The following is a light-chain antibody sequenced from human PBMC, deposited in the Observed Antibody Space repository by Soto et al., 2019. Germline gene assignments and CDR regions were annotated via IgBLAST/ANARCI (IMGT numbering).Light chain of an antibody. J-gene: IGLJ3*02. CDR1: ISDVGGYNY. CDR3: SSYVGSNNLV. V-gene: IGLV2-8*01. CDR2: EVS. Sequence: QSALTQPPSASGSAGQSVTISCTGTISDVGGYNYVSWYQQHPGKAPKLMIYEVSKRPSGVPDRFSGSKSGNTASLTVSGIQAEDEADYYCSSYVGSNNLVFGGGTKLTVL.